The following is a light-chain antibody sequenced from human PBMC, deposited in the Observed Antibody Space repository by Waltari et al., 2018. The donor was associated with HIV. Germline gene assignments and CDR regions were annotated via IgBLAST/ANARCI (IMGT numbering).Light chain of an antibody. CDR1: SSNIGNDY. J-gene: IGLJ3*02. Sequence: SVLTQPPSVSAAPGQKVTISCSGTSSNIGNDYVSWYQHLPGPAPKLLIYDNNPRPPGIPDRSSGSKSGPAATLAITGLQTGDEADYYCGTWDTSLSGAVFGGGTKLTVL. V-gene: IGLV1-51*01. CDR3: GTWDTSLSGAV. CDR2: DNN.